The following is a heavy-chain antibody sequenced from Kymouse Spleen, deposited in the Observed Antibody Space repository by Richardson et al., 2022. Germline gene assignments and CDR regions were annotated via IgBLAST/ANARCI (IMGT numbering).Heavy chain of an antibody. CDR2: IYYSGST. CDR1: GGSISSSSYY. Sequence: QLQLQESGPGLVKPSETLSLTCTVSGGSISSSSYYWGWIRQPPGKGLEWIGSIYYSGSTYYNPSLKSRVTISVDTSKNQFSLKLSSVTAADTAVYYCARLNWNYWFDPWGQGTLVTVSS. D-gene: IGHD1-7*01. V-gene: IGHV4-39*01. CDR3: ARLNWNYWFDP. J-gene: IGHJ5*02.